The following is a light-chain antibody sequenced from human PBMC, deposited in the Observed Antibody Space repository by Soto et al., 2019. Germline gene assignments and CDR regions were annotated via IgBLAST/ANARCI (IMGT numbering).Light chain of an antibody. CDR3: SSYTSSSTPYV. V-gene: IGLV2-14*01. CDR2: DVT. CDR1: SSDVGGYNY. J-gene: IGLJ1*01. Sequence: QSVLTQPASVSGSPGQSITISCTGTSSDVGGYNYVSWNQKHPVKAPKLMIYDVTNRPSGVSDRFTGSKSGNTASLTISVLQAEDEADYYCSSYTSSSTPYVFGTGTKVTVL.